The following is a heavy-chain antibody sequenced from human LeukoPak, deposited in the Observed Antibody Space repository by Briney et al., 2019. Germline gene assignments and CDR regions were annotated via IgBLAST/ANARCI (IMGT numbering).Heavy chain of an antibody. J-gene: IGHJ5*02. Sequence: SETLSLTCAVYGGSFSGYYWSWIRQPPGKGLEWIGEINHSGSTNYNPSLKSRVTIPVDTSKNQFSLKLSSVTAADTAVYYCARAGRGYCSSTSCYPRPHWFDPWGQGTLVTVSS. CDR1: GGSFSGYY. CDR3: ARAGRGYCSSTSCYPRPHWFDP. V-gene: IGHV4-34*01. D-gene: IGHD2-2*01. CDR2: INHSGST.